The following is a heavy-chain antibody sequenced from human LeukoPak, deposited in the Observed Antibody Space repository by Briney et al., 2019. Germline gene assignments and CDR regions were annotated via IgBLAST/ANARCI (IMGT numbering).Heavy chain of an antibody. D-gene: IGHD1-14*01. CDR2: INPSGGST. V-gene: IGHV1-46*01. CDR3: ARDLGSSGIDY. Sequence: GASVTVSCTASGYTFTSYYMHWVRQAPGQGLEWMGIINPSGGSTSYAQKFQGRVTMTRDTSTSTVYMELSSLRSEDTAVYYCARDLGSSGIDYWGQGTLVTVSS. CDR1: GYTFTSYY. J-gene: IGHJ4*02.